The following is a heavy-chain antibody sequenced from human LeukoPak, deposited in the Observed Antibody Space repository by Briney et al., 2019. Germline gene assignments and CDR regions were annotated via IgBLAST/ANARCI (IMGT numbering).Heavy chain of an antibody. CDR1: GFTFSTYG. CDR3: AKDAGHCSGGSCYRQDY. D-gene: IGHD2-15*01. CDR2: ISNDGSNK. J-gene: IGHJ4*02. Sequence: PGGSLRLSCAASGFTFSTYGMHWVRQAPGKGPEWVAVISNDGSNKYHAESVKGRFTISRDNSKNTLYLQMNSLRAEDTAVYYRAKDAGHCSGGSCYRQDYWGQGTLVTVSS. V-gene: IGHV3-30*18.